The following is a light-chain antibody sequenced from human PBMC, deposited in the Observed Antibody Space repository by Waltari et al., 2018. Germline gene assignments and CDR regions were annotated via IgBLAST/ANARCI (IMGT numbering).Light chain of an antibody. V-gene: IGLV2-14*03. Sequence: QSALTQPASVSGSPGQSITISCTGTSSEIGGYNYVSWYQQLPGRAPKLIIYDVSNRPSGVSNRFSGSKSGNTASLTISGLQGEDEADYYCSSYVSSSTLELFGGGTSLAVL. CDR3: SSYVSSSTLEL. CDR2: DVS. CDR1: SSEIGGYNY. J-gene: IGLJ2*01.